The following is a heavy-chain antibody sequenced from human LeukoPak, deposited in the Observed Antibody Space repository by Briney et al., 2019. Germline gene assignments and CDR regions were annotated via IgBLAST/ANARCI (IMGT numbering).Heavy chain of an antibody. V-gene: IGHV3-21*01. CDR3: AREEGDY. CDR1: GFTFSTCA. Sequence: GGSLRLSCAASGFTFSTCAMSWVRQAPGKGLEWVSSISSSSSYIYYADSVKGRFTISRDNAKNSLYLQMNSLRAEDTAVYYCAREEGDYWGQGTLVTVSS. J-gene: IGHJ4*02. CDR2: ISSSSSYI.